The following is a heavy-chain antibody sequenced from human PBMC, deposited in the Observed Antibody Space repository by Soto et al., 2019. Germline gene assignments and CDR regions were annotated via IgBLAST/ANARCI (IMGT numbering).Heavy chain of an antibody. J-gene: IGHJ4*02. Sequence: GGSLRLSCAASGFTFSSAWFNWVRQAPGQGLKWVGRIKSQNDCGTTDYAAPARDRFTISKDDSKNTVYLQLNSLKPEDTGVYFCTADLPACIPQVDSWGKGTLVTVSS. CDR1: GFTFSSAW. V-gene: IGHV3-15*07. CDR3: TADLPACIPQVDS. CDR2: IKSQNDCGTT.